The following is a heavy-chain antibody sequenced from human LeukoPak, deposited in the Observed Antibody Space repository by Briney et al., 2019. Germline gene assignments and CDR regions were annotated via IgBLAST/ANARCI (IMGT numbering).Heavy chain of an antibody. Sequence: ASVKVSCKASGYTFTGYYMHWVRQAPGQGLEGMGRINPNSGGTNHAQKFQGRVTMTRDTSISTAYMELSRLRSDDPAVYYCARGVLRSLNWFDPWGQGTLVTVSS. D-gene: IGHD3-3*01. CDR1: GYTFTGYY. CDR2: INPNSGGT. J-gene: IGHJ5*02. CDR3: ARGVLRSLNWFDP. V-gene: IGHV1-2*06.